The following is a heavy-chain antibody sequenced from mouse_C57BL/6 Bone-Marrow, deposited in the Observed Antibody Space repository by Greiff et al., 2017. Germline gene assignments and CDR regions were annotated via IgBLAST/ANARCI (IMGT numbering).Heavy chain of an antibody. J-gene: IGHJ2*01. CDR1: GFTFSSYA. Sequence: EVKLMESGGGLVKPGGSLKLSCAASGFTFSSYAMSWVRQTPEKRLEWVATISDGGSYTYYPDNVKGRFTISRDNAKNNLYLQMSHLKSEDTAMYYCARFVPYYFDYGGQGTTLTVSS. D-gene: IGHD5-1*01. V-gene: IGHV5-4*03. CDR2: ISDGGSYT. CDR3: ARFVPYYFDY.